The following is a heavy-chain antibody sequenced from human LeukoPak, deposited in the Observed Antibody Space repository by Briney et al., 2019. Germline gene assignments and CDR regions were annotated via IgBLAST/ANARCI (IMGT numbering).Heavy chain of an antibody. Sequence: SETLSLTCTVSGGCVSSGSYYWSWIRKPPGKGLEWIGFIFHDGSAYYNPSFRSRAIISVDTSRNQFSLRLTSVTTADTAVYYCAREVRGPSVDFDFWVQGTLVTVSS. CDR3: AREVRGPSVDFDF. CDR2: IFHDGSA. D-gene: IGHD3-10*01. J-gene: IGHJ4*02. V-gene: IGHV4-61*01. CDR1: GGCVSSGSYY.